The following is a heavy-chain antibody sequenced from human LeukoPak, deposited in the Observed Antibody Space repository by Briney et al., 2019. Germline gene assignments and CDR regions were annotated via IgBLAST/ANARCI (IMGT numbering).Heavy chain of an antibody. V-gene: IGHV3-74*03. CDR2: INSDGSDT. CDR3: ARFYGDYAGDYYYGMDV. Sequence: GGSLRLSCAASGFTFSRYWMHWVRQAPGKGLVWVSHINSDGSDTTYADSVKGRFTISRDNAKNSLYLQMNSLRAEDTAVYYCARFYGDYAGDYYYGMDVWGQGTTVTVSS. J-gene: IGHJ6*02. CDR1: GFTFSRYW. D-gene: IGHD4-17*01.